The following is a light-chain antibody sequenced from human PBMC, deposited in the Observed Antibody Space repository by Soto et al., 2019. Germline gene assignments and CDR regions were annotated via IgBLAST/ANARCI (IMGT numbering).Light chain of an antibody. CDR2: GAS. J-gene: IGKJ1*01. CDR1: QSVSDY. Sequence: TQSPATLSVSTGEIATLSCRASQSVSDYLAWYQQKPGQAPRLLIYGASSRATGIPDRFSGSGSGTDFTLTISRLEPEDFAVYYCQQYGSSPWTFSQGTKVDI. CDR3: QQYGSSPWT. V-gene: IGKV3-20*01.